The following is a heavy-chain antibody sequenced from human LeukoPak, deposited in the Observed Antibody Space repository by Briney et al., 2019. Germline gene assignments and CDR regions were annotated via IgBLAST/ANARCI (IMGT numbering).Heavy chain of an antibody. D-gene: IGHD2-2*02. CDR3: ARLNCSDSSCHRRFFDY. Sequence: GASVKVSCKASGYTFTRYDISWARQAPGQGLEWMGWISTYNGDTNSAQKLQGRVTMTRDTSTSTVYMELSSLRSEDTAVYYCARLNCSDSSCHRRFFDYWGQGTLVTVSS. J-gene: IGHJ4*02. CDR1: GYTFTRYD. V-gene: IGHV1-18*01. CDR2: ISTYNGDT.